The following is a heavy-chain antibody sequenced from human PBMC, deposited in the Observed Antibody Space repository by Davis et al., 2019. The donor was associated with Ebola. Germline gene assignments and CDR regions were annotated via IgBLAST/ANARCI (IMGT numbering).Heavy chain of an antibody. D-gene: IGHD4-17*01. CDR3: ARGIRSPRAFDY. CDR1: GFTFSDYY. J-gene: IGHJ4*02. CDR2: ISSSGSTI. Sequence: GESLKISCAASGFTFSDYYMSWIRQAPGKGLEWVSYISSSGSTIYYADSVKGRFTISRDNAKNSLYLQMNSLRAEDTAVYYCARGIRSPRAFDYWGQGTLVTVSS. V-gene: IGHV3-11*01.